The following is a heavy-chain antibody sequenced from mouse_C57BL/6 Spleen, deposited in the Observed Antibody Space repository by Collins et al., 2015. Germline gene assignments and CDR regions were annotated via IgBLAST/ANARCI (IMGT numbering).Heavy chain of an antibody. CDR3: TDRQLSY. CDR2: IYPSDSYT. Sequence: QVQLQQPGAELVRPGASVKLSCKASGYTFTSYWINWVKQRPGQGLEWIGNIYPSDSYTNYNQKFKDKATLTVDKSSSTAYMQLSSPTSEDSAVYYCTDRQLSYWGQGTTLTVSS. CDR1: GYTFTSYW. J-gene: IGHJ2*01. D-gene: IGHD3-2*02. V-gene: IGHV1-69*02.